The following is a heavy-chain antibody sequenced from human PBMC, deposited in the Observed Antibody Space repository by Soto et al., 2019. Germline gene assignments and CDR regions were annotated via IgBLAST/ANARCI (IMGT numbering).Heavy chain of an antibody. CDR1: CASIRSSDYY. CDR3: VSGGRWETAQDY. J-gene: IGHJ4*02. V-gene: IGHV4-39*01. D-gene: IGHD1-26*01. Sequence: SETLSLTCTVSCASIRSSDYYWAWIRQPPGKGLEWIGSIYYTGSTYYTPSLKSRVSISADTSKNQFSLKLTSVTAADTAVYHCVSGGRWETAQDYWGQGTLVTVS. CDR2: IYYTGST.